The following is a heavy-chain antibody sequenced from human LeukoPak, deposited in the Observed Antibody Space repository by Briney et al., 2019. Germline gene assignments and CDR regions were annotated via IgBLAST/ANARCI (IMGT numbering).Heavy chain of an antibody. CDR2: IYYSGST. J-gene: IGHJ4*02. CDR1: GGSVSSSSYY. D-gene: IGHD2-15*01. CDR3: VRHGGGYCSGGSCYVDY. V-gene: IGHV4-39*01. Sequence: PSETLSLTCTVSGGSVSSSSYYWGWIRQPPGKGLEWIGSIYYSGSTYYNPSLKSRVTISVDTSKNQFSLKVTSVTAADTAVYYCVRHGGGYCSGGSCYVDYWGQGTLVTVYS.